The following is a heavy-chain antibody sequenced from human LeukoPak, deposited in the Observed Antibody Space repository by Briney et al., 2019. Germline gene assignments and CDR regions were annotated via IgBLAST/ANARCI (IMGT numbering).Heavy chain of an antibody. CDR1: GGSFSRYY. J-gene: IGHJ4*02. CDR3: TRGAGWLIDY. V-gene: IGHV4-59*01. CDR2: IYYNAGT. D-gene: IGHD3-16*01. Sequence: SETLSLTCTVSGGSFSRYYWNWIRQPPGKGLEWIGYIYYNAGTKSNPNLESRVTISADTSKNHFSLKLNSVTTADTAVYYCTRGAGWLIDYWGQGILVTVSS.